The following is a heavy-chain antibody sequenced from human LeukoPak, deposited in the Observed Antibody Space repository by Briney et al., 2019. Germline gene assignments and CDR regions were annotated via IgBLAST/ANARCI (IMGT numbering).Heavy chain of an antibody. CDR2: IYSGGST. Sequence: GGSLRLSCAASGFTVSSNYMSWVRQAPGKGLEWVSIIYSGGSTFYADSVKGRFTISRDNSKNTLYLQMNSLRAEDTAVYYCARGGSYLSAFDIWGQGTMVTVSS. D-gene: IGHD1-26*01. V-gene: IGHV3-53*01. J-gene: IGHJ3*02. CDR1: GFTVSSNY. CDR3: ARGGSYLSAFDI.